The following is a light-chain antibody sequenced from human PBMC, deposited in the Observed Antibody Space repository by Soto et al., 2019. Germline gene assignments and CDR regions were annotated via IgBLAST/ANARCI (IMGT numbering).Light chain of an antibody. CDR2: GAS. V-gene: IGKV3-11*01. Sequence: EIVLTQSPATLSLSSGEIATLFFRASQSVSSYLAWYQQKPGQAPRLLIYGASRRATGIPDRFSGSGSGTDFTLTITRLEPEDFAVYYCQQRNNWPPVTFGGGTKVDIK. CDR1: QSVSSY. CDR3: QQRNNWPPVT. J-gene: IGKJ4*01.